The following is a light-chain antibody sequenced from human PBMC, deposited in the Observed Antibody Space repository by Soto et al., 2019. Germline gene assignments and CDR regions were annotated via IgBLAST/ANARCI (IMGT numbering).Light chain of an antibody. J-gene: IGKJ5*01. Sequence: AIQFTQSPSSLSASVGDRVTITCRASQGISSALAWYQQKPGKAPKLLIYDASSLESGVPSRFSGSGSGTDFTLTISSLQPEDFATYCCQQFNNYPHEITFGQGTRLEIK. CDR2: DAS. CDR1: QGISSA. CDR3: QQFNNYPHEIT. V-gene: IGKV1D-13*01.